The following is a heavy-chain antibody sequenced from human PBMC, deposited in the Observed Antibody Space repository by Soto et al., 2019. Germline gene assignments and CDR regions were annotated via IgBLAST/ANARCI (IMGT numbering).Heavy chain of an antibody. Sequence: SETLSLTCAVYGGSFSGYYWSWIRQPPGKGLEWIGEINHSGSTNYNPSLKSRVTISVDTSKNHFSLKLSSVTAADTAVYYCARGRVAYYYGSGSYSRRNWFDPWGQGTLVTVPQ. CDR3: ARGRVAYYYGSGSYSRRNWFDP. D-gene: IGHD3-10*01. CDR2: INHSGST. J-gene: IGHJ5*02. CDR1: GGSFSGYY. V-gene: IGHV4-34*01.